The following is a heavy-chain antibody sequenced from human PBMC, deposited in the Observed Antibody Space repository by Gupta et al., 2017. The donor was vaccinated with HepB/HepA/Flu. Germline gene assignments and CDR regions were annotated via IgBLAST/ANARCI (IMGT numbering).Heavy chain of an antibody. V-gene: IGHV4-39*01. J-gene: IGHJ3*02. D-gene: IGHD6-19*01. CDR3: ARPHPARAVAGSDACDI. CDR2: IYYSGST. CDR1: GGSISSRSYY. Sequence: QLQLQESGPGLVTPSETLSLTCTVSGGSISSRSYYWGWIRQPPGKGLEWIGSIYYSGSTYYNPYLKSRGTISVDTSKNQFSLKLSSVTAADTAVYYCARPHPARAVAGSDACDIWGQGTMVTVSS.